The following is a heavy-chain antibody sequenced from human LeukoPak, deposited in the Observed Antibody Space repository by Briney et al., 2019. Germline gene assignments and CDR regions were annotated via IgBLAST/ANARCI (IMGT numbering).Heavy chain of an antibody. V-gene: IGHV4-39*01. J-gene: IGHJ6*02. CDR3: ATGEEQQLFYYYYYGMDV. CDR2: IYYSGST. CDR1: GGSTSSSSYY. D-gene: IGHD6-13*01. Sequence: SETLSLTCTVSGGSTSSSSYYWGWIRQPPGKGLEWIGSIYYSGSTYYNPSLKSRVTISVDTSKNQFPLKLSSVTAADTAVYYCATGEEQQLFYYYYYGMDVWGQGTTVTVSS.